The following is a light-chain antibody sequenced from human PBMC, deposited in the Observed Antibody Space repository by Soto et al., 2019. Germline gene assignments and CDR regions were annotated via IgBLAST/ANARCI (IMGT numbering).Light chain of an antibody. CDR3: NSFTTSSTYV. V-gene: IGLV2-18*02. CDR2: DVT. CDR1: SSDVGSYNR. Sequence: QCVLTQPPSVSGSAVQSVAISCTGTSSDVGSYNRVAWYQQPPGTAPKLIIYDVTNRPSGVPDRFSGSKSGNTASLTISGLQAEDEADYYCNSFTTSSTYVFGTVTKVTVL. J-gene: IGLJ1*01.